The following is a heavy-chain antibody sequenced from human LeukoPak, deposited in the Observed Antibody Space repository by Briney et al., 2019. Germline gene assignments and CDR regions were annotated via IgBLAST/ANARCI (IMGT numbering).Heavy chain of an antibody. D-gene: IGHD1-7*01. V-gene: IGHV3-7*01. CDR2: INHNGNVN. CDR3: ARDRIGLELC. Sequence: GGSLRLSCAASGFTFSSYWMNWARQAPGKGLEWVASINHNGNVNYYVDSVKGRFTISRDNAKNSLYLQMNSLRAEDTAVYYCARDRIGLELCWGQGTLVTVSS. J-gene: IGHJ4*02. CDR1: GFTFSSYW.